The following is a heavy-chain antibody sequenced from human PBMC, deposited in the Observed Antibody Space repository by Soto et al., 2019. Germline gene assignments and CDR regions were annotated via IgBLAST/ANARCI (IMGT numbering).Heavy chain of an antibody. CDR1: GFTFSDNG. CDR3: AKEASPKVSRWDDY. CDR2: ISHEGGTQ. D-gene: IGHD1-26*01. V-gene: IGHV3-30*18. Sequence: ESGGGVVQPGGSLRLSCAASGFTFSDNGIDWIRQAPGKVLEWVAVISHEGGTQYYADSVRGRFTVSRDNSKNILYLQMDSLRPEDTAVYFCAKEASPKVSRWDDYWGQGTLVTVSS. J-gene: IGHJ4*02.